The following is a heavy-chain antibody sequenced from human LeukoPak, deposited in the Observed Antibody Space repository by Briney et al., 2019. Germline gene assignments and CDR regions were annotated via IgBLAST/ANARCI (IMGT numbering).Heavy chain of an antibody. CDR2: INHSGST. D-gene: IGHD2/OR15-2a*01. Sequence: PSETLSLTCAVYGGSFSGYYWSWIRQPPGEGLEWIGEINHSGSTNYNPSLKSRVTISLDTSKNQFSLKLSSVTAADTAVYYCAGHHPRNTVDFWGQGTLVTVSS. CDR3: AGHHPRNTVDF. CDR1: GGSFSGYY. J-gene: IGHJ4*02. V-gene: IGHV4-34*01.